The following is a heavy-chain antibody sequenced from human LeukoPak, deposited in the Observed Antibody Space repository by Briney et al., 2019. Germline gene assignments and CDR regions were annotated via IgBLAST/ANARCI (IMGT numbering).Heavy chain of an antibody. D-gene: IGHD2-15*01. J-gene: IGHJ5*02. V-gene: IGHV4-59*01. Sequence: SETLSLTCTVSGGSISNYYWSWIRQPPGKGLEWIGYIYYTGSTNYSPSLKSRVTISIDTSKKQVSLKLSSVTAADTAVYYCARVLATNWFDPWGQGTLVTVSS. CDR3: ARVLATNWFDP. CDR1: GGSISNYY. CDR2: IYYTGST.